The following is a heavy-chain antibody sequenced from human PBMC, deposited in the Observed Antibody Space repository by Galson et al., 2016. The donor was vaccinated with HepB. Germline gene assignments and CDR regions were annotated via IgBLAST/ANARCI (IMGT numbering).Heavy chain of an antibody. Sequence: SVKVSCKATGDTLSSYTFSWVRQVPGQGLEWLGRIIPQPDIRNYAQKFQDRVTLTADKSTNTVYLEMKSPRFEDTAVYFCAGAPDLVFIAANPLGDWGQGTQVTVSS. V-gene: IGHV1-69*02. CDR1: GDTLSSYT. J-gene: IGHJ4*02. D-gene: IGHD2-15*01. CDR2: IIPQPDIR. CDR3: AGAPDLVFIAANPLGD.